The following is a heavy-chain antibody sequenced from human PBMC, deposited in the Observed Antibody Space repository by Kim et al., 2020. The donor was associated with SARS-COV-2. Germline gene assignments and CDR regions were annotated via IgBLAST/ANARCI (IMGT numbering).Heavy chain of an antibody. Sequence: RVTISVDKSKNQFSLKLSSVTAADTAVYYCARDRENYYGSGSYFDAFDIWGQGTMVTVSS. V-gene: IGHV4-4*02. CDR3: ARDRENYYGSGSYFDAFDI. D-gene: IGHD3-10*01. J-gene: IGHJ3*02.